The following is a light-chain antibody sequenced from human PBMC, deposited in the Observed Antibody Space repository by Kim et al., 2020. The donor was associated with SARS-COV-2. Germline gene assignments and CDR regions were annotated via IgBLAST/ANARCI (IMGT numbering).Light chain of an antibody. Sequence: DIQMTKSSTLSASVGDRVTITCRASQSISSWLAWYQQKPGKAPKLLIYKASSLESGVPSRFSGSGSGTEFTLTVSSLQPDDFATYYCQQYNSYPWTFGQGTKVDIK. CDR3: QQYNSYPWT. CDR1: QSISSW. CDR2: KAS. J-gene: IGKJ1*01. V-gene: IGKV1-5*03.